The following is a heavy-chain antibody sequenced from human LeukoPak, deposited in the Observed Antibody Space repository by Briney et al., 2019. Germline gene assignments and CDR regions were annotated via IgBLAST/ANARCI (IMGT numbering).Heavy chain of an antibody. CDR1: GYTFTSYD. CDR2: MNPNSGNT. V-gene: IGHV1-8*01. J-gene: IGHJ6*03. CDR3: ARTTVVTPGNYYYYYYMDV. Sequence: ASVKVSCKASGYTFTSYDINWVRQATGQGLEWMGWMNPNSGNTGYAQKFQGRVTMTRNTSISTAYMELSSLRSEDTAVYYCARTTVVTPGNYYYYYYMDVWGKGTTVTVSS. D-gene: IGHD4-23*01.